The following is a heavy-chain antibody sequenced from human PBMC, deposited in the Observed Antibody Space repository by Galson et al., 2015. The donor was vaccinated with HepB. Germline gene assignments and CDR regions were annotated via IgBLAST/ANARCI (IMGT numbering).Heavy chain of an antibody. CDR2: ISNDGSYT. D-gene: IGHD6-19*01. CDR1: GFNFRSYG. V-gene: IGHV3-30*18. Sequence: SLRLSCAASGFNFRSYGMHWVRQVPAKGLEWITFISNDGSYTDYIDSVKGRFTISRDNSKNTLYLQMNILSADDTAVYYCAKVRSSGWFRSFFYDHRGQGVVVTVAS. J-gene: IGHJ4*02. CDR3: AKVRSSGWFRSFFYDH.